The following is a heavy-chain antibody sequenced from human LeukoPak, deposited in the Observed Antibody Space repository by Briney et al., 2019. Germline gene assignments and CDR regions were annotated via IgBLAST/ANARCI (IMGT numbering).Heavy chain of an antibody. D-gene: IGHD1-1*01. J-gene: IGHJ5*02. CDR3: ARVGSDWNDVRYNWFDP. CDR2: VFQSGST. CDR1: GGSISSGDYS. V-gene: IGHV4-30-2*01. Sequence: PSQTLSLTCAVSGGSISSGDYSWSWIRQPPGKGLEWIGYVFQSGSTYYNPSLKSRVTISVDRSKNQFSLKLSSVTAADTAVYYCARVGSDWNDVRYNWFDPWGQGTLVTVSS.